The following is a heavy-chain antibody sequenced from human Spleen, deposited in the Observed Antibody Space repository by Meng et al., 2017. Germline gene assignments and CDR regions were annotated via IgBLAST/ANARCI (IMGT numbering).Heavy chain of an antibody. CDR1: GFTFTTYF. D-gene: IGHD3-22*01. CDR3: AREMPMTCYFDQ. Sequence: QVQLVQSGAEVKEPGASMRLSCETSGFTFTTYFLHWLRQAPGQGLQWMGLFNPNGDVTTYSPRFQGRITLTGDTSTSTLYMELSSLTSDDTAVYYCAREMPMTCYFDQWGQGTLVTVSS. J-gene: IGHJ4*03. CDR2: FNPNGDVT. V-gene: IGHV1-46*01.